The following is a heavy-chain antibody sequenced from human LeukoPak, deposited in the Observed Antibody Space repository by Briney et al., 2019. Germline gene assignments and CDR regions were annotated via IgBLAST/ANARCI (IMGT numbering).Heavy chain of an antibody. D-gene: IGHD6-13*01. CDR2: ISSSGSTI. Sequence: GGSLRLSCAASGFTSSDYYMSWIRQAPGKGLEWVSYISSSGSTIYYADSVKGRFTISRDNAKNSLYLQMSNLRAEDTAVYYCARGPYSSSWYSNYWGQGTLVTVSS. V-gene: IGHV3-11*01. CDR1: GFTSSDYY. CDR3: ARGPYSSSWYSNY. J-gene: IGHJ4*02.